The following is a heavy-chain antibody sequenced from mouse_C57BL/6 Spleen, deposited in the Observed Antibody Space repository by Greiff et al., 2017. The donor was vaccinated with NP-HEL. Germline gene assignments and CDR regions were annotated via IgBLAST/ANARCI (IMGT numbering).Heavy chain of an antibody. CDR1: GYTFTSYW. CDR2: IHPNSGST. D-gene: IGHD1-1*01. CDR3: ARGGDYYGPYYAMDY. Sequence: QVQLQQPGAELVKPGASVKLSCKASGYTFTSYWMHWVKQRPGQGLEWIGMIHPNSGSTNYNEKFKSKATLTVDKSSSTSYMQLSSLTSEVSAVYYCARGGDYYGPYYAMDYWGKGTSVTVSS. V-gene: IGHV1-64*01. J-gene: IGHJ4*01.